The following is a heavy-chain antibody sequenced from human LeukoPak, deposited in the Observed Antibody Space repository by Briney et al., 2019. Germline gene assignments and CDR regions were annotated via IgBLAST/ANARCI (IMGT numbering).Heavy chain of an antibody. Sequence: SETLSLTCTVSGGSISSGGYYWSWIRQPPGKGLEWIGYIYHSGSTYYNPSLKSRVTISVDTSKNQFSLKLSSVTAADTAVYYCARLRGVRGDFDYWGQGTLVTVSS. D-gene: IGHD3-10*01. CDR2: IYHSGST. CDR1: GGSISSGGYY. V-gene: IGHV4-30-2*01. J-gene: IGHJ4*02. CDR3: ARLRGVRGDFDY.